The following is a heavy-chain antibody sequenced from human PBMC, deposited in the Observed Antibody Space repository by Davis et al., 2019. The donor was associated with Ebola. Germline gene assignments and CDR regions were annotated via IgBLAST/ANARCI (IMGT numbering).Heavy chain of an antibody. D-gene: IGHD1-26*01. V-gene: IGHV3-23*01. Sequence: GGSLRLSCAASGFTFSSYAMSWVRQAPGKGLEWVSAISGSGGSTYYADSVKGRFTITRDNSKNTLYLQMTSLRAEDTAVYYCAKVREGSGVYYDYWGQGALVTVSS. CDR3: AKVREGSGVYYDY. CDR1: GFTFSSYA. CDR2: ISGSGGST. J-gene: IGHJ4*02.